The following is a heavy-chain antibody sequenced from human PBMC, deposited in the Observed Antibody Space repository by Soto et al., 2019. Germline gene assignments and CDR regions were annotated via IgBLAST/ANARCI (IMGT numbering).Heavy chain of an antibody. Sequence: QLQLQESGSGPVKPSQTLSLTCAVSGGSISSGGYSWSWIRQPRGKGLEWIGNIYHSGSTYYNPSLKSRVTISVDRSKNQFSLKLSSVTAADTAVYYCARGTRDSSGYKPTYWYFDLWGRGTLVTVSS. CDR1: GGSISSGGYS. D-gene: IGHD3-22*01. V-gene: IGHV4-30-2*01. CDR2: IYHSGST. CDR3: ARGTRDSSGYKPTYWYFDL. J-gene: IGHJ2*01.